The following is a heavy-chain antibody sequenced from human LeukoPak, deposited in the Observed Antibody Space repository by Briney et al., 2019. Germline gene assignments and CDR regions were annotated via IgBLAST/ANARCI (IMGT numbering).Heavy chain of an antibody. J-gene: IGHJ5*02. Sequence: GGSLRLSCAASGFTFSSYAMSWVRQAPGKGLEWVSTISGSGGSTYYADSVKGRFTISRDNSKSTLYLQMNSLRAEDTAVYYCAKEKYSSSSNWFDPWGQGTLVTVSS. CDR1: GFTFSSYA. CDR3: AKEKYSSSSNWFDP. V-gene: IGHV3-23*01. CDR2: ISGSGGST. D-gene: IGHD6-13*01.